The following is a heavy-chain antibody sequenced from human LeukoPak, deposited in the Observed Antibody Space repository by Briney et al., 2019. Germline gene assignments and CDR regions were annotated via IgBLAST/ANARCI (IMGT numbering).Heavy chain of an antibody. Sequence: GGSLRLSCSGSAISISDYGMSWVRQAPGKGLEWLSYITMNSVTLYAESVKGRFTTSRDNDKNSVYLQLNSLRDEDTAVYYCTRGRYQFLGPNDSWGQGSLVSVSS. D-gene: IGHD1-14*01. V-gene: IGHV3-69-1*01. CDR1: AISISDYG. J-gene: IGHJ4*02. CDR3: TRGRYQFLGPNDS. CDR2: ITMNSVT.